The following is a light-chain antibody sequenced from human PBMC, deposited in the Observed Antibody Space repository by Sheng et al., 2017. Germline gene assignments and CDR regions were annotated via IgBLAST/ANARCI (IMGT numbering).Light chain of an antibody. J-gene: IGLJ3*02. CDR2: DDS. CDR3: QLWDAKSDPTWV. Sequence: SYVLTQPRSMSVSPGKTARITCGGNNIGKKSVHWYQQKPGQAPVLVLFDDSARPSGIPERFSGSNSENTATLTISRVEVGDEADYFCQLWDAKSDPTWVFGGGTKLTVL. V-gene: IGLV3-21*01. CDR1: NIGKKS.